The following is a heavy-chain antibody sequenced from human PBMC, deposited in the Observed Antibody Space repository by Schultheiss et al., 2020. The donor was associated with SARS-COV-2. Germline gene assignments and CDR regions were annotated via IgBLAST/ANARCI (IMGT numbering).Heavy chain of an antibody. V-gene: IGHV3-74*01. J-gene: IGHJ6*02. CDR2: INSDGSST. CDR3: TKVRFYDILTGYYYGMDV. D-gene: IGHD3-9*01. CDR1: GFTFSSYW. Sequence: GGSLRLSCAASGFTFSSYWMHWVRQVPGKGLVWVSRINSDGSSTSYADSVKGRFTISRDNAKNTLYLQMNSLRAGDTAVYYCTKVRFYDILTGYYYGMDVWGQGTTVTVSS.